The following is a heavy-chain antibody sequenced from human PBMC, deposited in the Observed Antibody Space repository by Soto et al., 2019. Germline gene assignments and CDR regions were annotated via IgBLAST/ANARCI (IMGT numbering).Heavy chain of an antibody. CDR1: GVTFSSYA. CDR3: ARGKWELTTCWD. D-gene: IGHD1-26*01. J-gene: IGHJ4*02. CDR2: IIPIFGTA. Sequence: QVQLVQSGAEVKKPGSSVKVSCKASGVTFSSYAISWVRQAPVQGLEWMGGIIPIFGTANYSQKFQGRVTITADESTSTAYMELSSLRSEDTAVYYCARGKWELTTCWDWGQGPLVTVSA. V-gene: IGHV1-69*12.